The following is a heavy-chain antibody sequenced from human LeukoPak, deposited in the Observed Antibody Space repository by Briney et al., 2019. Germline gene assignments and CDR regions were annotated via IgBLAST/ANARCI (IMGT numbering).Heavy chain of an antibody. D-gene: IGHD3-22*01. J-gene: IGHJ4*02. CDR2: ISSSSSYI. Sequence: GGSLRLSCAASGFTFSSYSMNWVRQAPGKGLEWVSSISSSSSYIYYADSVKGRFTISRDNAKNSLYLQMNSLRAEDTAVYYCATDTLDGVYYDSSGFFDYWGQGTLVTVSS. CDR3: ATDTLDGVYYDSSGFFDY. V-gene: IGHV3-21*04. CDR1: GFTFSSYS.